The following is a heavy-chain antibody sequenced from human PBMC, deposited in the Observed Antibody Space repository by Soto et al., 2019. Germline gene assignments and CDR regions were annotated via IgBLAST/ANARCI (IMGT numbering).Heavy chain of an antibody. CDR3: AGGGGGGPHYYGMDV. CDR1: GGSFSGHY. V-gene: IGHV4-34*01. CDR2: IYHSGRM. J-gene: IGHJ6*02. Sequence: QVQLQQWGAGLLKPSETLSLTCAVYGGSFSGHYWSWIRQPPGKGLEWIGEIYHSGRMNPNPSLKRRGTNAADTPKNPSPLRLDSVPPADTAGYYCAGGGGGGPHYYGMDVWGQGTTVTVSS. D-gene: IGHD2-15*01.